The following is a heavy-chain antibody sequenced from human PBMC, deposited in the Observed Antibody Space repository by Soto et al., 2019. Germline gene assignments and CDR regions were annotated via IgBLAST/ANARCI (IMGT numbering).Heavy chain of an antibody. CDR2: ISSSSSHI. J-gene: IGHJ4*02. Sequence: GSLRLSCAASGFTVSRYSMNWVRQAPGKGLEWVTCISSSSSHIYYVDSVKGRFTISRDNAKNSLYLQMNSLRVEDTAVYYCASMNVVAAENAFDIWGQGTLVTVSS. D-gene: IGHD2-21*01. CDR1: GFTVSRYS. V-gene: IGHV3-21*01. CDR3: ASMNVVAAENAFDI.